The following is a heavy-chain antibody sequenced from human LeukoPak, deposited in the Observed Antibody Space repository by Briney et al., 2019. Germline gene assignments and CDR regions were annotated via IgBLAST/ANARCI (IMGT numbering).Heavy chain of an antibody. Sequence: PSETLSLTCAVSGVSFDDYYWSWVRQTPGRGLEWIGEINHSGYTNDSPSLKSRVTLSIDTSRKQFSLNLRSVTVADTGIYYCTRMTTGHDYWGQGTLVTVSS. CDR1: GVSFDDYY. CDR3: TRMTTGHDY. V-gene: IGHV4-34*01. D-gene: IGHD4-17*01. CDR2: INHSGYT. J-gene: IGHJ4*02.